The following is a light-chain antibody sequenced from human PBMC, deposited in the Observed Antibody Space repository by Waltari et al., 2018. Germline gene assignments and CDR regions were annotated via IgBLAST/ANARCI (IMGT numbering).Light chain of an antibody. Sequence: QSVLTQPPSASGTPGQRVTISCSGSSSNIGSNTVNWYQQRPGPAPKLLIYINNQRPSGVPDRFSGSKSGTSASLAISGLQSEDEADYYCAAWDDSLNGWVFGGGTKLTVL. V-gene: IGLV1-44*01. J-gene: IGLJ3*02. CDR3: AAWDDSLNGWV. CDR1: SSNIGSNT. CDR2: INN.